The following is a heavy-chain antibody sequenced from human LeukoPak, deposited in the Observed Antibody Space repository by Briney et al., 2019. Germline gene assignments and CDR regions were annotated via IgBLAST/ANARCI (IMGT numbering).Heavy chain of an antibody. V-gene: IGHV3-11*01. D-gene: IGHD5-18*01. CDR1: GFTFSDYY. J-gene: IGHJ4*02. CDR2: ISSSGSTI. CDR3: ARVPANTWIQLRSSGYFDY. Sequence: GGSLRLCCAASGFTFSDYYMSWIRQAPVKGLESVSYISSSGSTIYYADSVKGRFTISRDNAKNSLYLQMNSLRAEDTAVYYCARVPANTWIQLRSSGYFDYWGQGTLVTVSS.